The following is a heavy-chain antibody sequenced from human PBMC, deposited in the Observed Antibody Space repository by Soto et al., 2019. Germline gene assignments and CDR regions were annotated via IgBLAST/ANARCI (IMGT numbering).Heavy chain of an antibody. CDR3: ARVPGSGSYYDY. J-gene: IGHJ4*02. CDR2: IYYSGGT. Sequence: SETLSLTCTVSGGSISSGDYYWICIRQPPGKGLEWIGYIYYSGGTYYNPSLKSRVTISVDTSKNQFSLKLSSVTAADTAVYYCARVPGSGSYYDYWGQGTLVTVSS. D-gene: IGHD3-10*01. CDR1: GGSISSGDYY. V-gene: IGHV4-30-4*01.